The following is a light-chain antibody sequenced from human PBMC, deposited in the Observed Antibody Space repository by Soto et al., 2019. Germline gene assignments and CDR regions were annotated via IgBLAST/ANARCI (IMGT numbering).Light chain of an antibody. CDR1: QSISSL. Sequence: IQMTQSPSALSGSVGDRVTITCRASQSISSLLAWYQQKPGKAPKPLIYDASTLKTGVPSRFSGSGSGSEFNFTITGLQPDDFATYFCQQYNTYATFGQGTRLENK. CDR3: QQYNTYAT. V-gene: IGKV1-5*01. CDR2: DAS. J-gene: IGKJ5*01.